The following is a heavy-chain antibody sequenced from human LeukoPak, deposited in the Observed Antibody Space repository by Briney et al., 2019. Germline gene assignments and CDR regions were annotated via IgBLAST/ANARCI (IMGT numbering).Heavy chain of an antibody. CDR1: GDSTSSDRYY. CDR2: IYHSGST. Sequence: SETLSLTCTISGDSTSSDRYYGGWVRQPPGKGLEWIGEIYHSGSTNYNPSLKSRVTISVDKSKNQFSLKLSSVTAADTAVYYCARAGYSSGLLAWGQGTMVTVSS. CDR3: ARAGYSSGLLA. J-gene: IGHJ3*01. D-gene: IGHD6-19*01. V-gene: IGHV4-61*05.